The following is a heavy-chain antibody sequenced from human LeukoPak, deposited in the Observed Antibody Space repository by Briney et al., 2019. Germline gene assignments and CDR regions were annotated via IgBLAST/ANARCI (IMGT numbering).Heavy chain of an antibody. J-gene: IGHJ4*02. CDR3: ARDLICGGYSGGFDY. Sequence: GGSLRLSCAASGFTFSSYAMHWVRQAPGKGLEWVAVISYDGSNKYYADSVKGRFTISRDNAKNSLYLQMNSLRAEDTAVYYCARDLICGGYSGGFDYWGQGTLVTVSS. CDR2: ISYDGSNK. CDR1: GFTFSSYA. V-gene: IGHV3-30*04. D-gene: IGHD3-22*01.